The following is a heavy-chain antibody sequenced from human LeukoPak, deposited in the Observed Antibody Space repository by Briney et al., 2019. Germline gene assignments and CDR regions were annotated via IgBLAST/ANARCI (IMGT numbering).Heavy chain of an antibody. Sequence: GGSLRLSCAASGFTVSSNYMSWVRQAPGKGLEWVSVIYSGGSTYYADSVKGRFTISRDNSKNTLYLQMNSLRAEDTAVYYCASSVVPAAVLTYYYYYMDVRGKGTTVTVSS. CDR3: ASSVVPAAVLTYYYYYMDV. V-gene: IGHV3-53*01. D-gene: IGHD2-2*01. CDR1: GFTVSSNY. J-gene: IGHJ6*03. CDR2: IYSGGST.